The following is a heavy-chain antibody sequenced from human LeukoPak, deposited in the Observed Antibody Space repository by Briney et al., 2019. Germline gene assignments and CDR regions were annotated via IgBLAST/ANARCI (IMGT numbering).Heavy chain of an antibody. CDR2: INWNGGST. D-gene: IGHD2-8*01. CDR1: GFTFSSYA. J-gene: IGHJ3*02. V-gene: IGHV3-20*04. CDR3: ASSMRGAFDI. Sequence: GGSLRLSCAASGFTFSSYAMSWVRQAPGKGLEWVSGINWNGGSTGYADSVKGRFTISRDNAKNSLYLQMNSLRAEDTALYYCASSMRGAFDIWGQGTMVTVSS.